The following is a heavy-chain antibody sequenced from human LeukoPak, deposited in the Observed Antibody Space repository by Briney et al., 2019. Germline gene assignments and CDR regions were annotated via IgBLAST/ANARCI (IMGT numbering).Heavy chain of an antibody. CDR3: ASAHSSGWYYYYYGMDV. J-gene: IGHJ6*01. CDR1: GFTFSDYY. CDR2: ISSSGSTI. Sequence: SGGSLRLSCAASGFTFSDYYMSWIRQAPGKGLEWVSYISSSGSTIYYADSVKGRFTISRDNAKNSLYLQMNSLRAEDTAVYYCASAHSSGWYYYYYGMDVWSQGTTVTVSS. V-gene: IGHV3-11*01. D-gene: IGHD6-19*01.